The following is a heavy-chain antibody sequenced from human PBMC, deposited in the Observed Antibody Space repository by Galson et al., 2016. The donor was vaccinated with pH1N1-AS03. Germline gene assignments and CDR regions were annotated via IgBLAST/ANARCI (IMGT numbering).Heavy chain of an antibody. CDR2: IYYSGNT. CDR3: ARDLGVMDV. D-gene: IGHD3-16*01. V-gene: IGHV4-59*01. Sequence: ETLSLTCSVSGGSISSFYWSWIRQPPGKGLEWIGYIYYSGNTNYNPSLKSRVTISVDMSKKQFSLKLSSVTAADTAVYYCARDLGVMDVWGQGPTVTVSS. J-gene: IGHJ6*02. CDR1: GGSISSFY.